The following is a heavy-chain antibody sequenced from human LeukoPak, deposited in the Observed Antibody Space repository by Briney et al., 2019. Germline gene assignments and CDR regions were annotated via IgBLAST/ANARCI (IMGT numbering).Heavy chain of an antibody. D-gene: IGHD3-22*01. CDR1: GGSISSGDYY. Sequence: SETLSLTCTVSGGSISSGDYYWSWIRQPPGKGLEWIGYFYYSGSTYYNPSIKSRVTISVDTSKNQFSLNLSSVTAADTAVYYCARPYCYDRRVDPWGQGNLVTVSS. J-gene: IGHJ5*02. CDR2: FYYSGST. CDR3: ARPYCYDRRVDP. V-gene: IGHV4-30-4*01.